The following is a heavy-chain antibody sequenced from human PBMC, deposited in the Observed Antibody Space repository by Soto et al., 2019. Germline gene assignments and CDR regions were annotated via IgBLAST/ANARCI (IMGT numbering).Heavy chain of an antibody. CDR1: GFTFDDYA. V-gene: IGHV3-9*01. D-gene: IGHD3-10*01. J-gene: IGHJ4*02. Sequence: GGSLRLSCAASGFTFDDYAMHWVRQAPGKGLEWVSGISWNSGSIDYADSVKGRFTISRDNAKNSLYLQMNSLRAEDTALCYCAKDLWMVRGVIIGYYFDYWGQGTLVTVSS. CDR3: AKDLWMVRGVIIGYYFDY. CDR2: ISWNSGSI.